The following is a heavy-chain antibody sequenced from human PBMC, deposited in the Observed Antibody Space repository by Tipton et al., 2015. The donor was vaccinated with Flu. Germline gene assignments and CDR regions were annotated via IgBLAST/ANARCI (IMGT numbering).Heavy chain of an antibody. Sequence: TLSLTCTVSGGSISSYYWSWIRQPPGKGLEWIGYIYYSGSTNYNPSLKSRVTMSVDTSKNQFSLKLSSVTAADTAVYYCARDQYYGAGSTSFDYWGQGTLVTVSS. CDR2: IYYSGST. V-gene: IGHV4-59*12. CDR3: ARDQYYGAGSTSFDY. CDR1: GGSISSYY. D-gene: IGHD3-10*01. J-gene: IGHJ4*02.